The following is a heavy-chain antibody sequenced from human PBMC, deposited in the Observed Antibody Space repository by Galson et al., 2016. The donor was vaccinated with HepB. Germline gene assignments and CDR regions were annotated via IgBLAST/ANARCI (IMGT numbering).Heavy chain of an antibody. J-gene: IGHJ5*02. CDR3: TRGNRQLVIYNWFDL. CDR2: IAWNTGTL. D-gene: IGHD6-13*01. Sequence: SLRLSCAASGFSIDDYAMHWVRQTPGKGLEWVSGIAWNTGTLGYADSVKGRFTISRDNTKNSLYLQMDSLRIEDTAFYFCTRGNRQLVIYNWFDLWGQGILVSVS. V-gene: IGHV3-9*01. CDR1: GFSIDDYA.